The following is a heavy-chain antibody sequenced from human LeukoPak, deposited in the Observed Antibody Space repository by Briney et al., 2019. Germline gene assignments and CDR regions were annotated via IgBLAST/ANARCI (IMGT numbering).Heavy chain of an antibody. CDR2: IYYSGTT. Sequence: SETLSLTCTVSGGSISSYYWNWIRQPPGKGLEWIGYIYYSGTTNYNPSLKSRVSMSVDTSKNQFSLKLSSVTAADTAVYYCARDLRISRSYWYFDLWGRGTLVTVSS. CDR3: ARDLRISRSYWYFDL. CDR1: GGSISSYY. D-gene: IGHD3-3*02. J-gene: IGHJ2*01. V-gene: IGHV4-59*01.